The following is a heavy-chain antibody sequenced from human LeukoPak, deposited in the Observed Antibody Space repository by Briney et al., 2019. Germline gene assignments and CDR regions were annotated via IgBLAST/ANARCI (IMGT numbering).Heavy chain of an antibody. CDR3: AKNQYYYDSAAGY. D-gene: IGHD3-22*01. J-gene: IGHJ4*02. Sequence: PGGSLRLSCAASGCTFSRYAMSWVGQAPGKGVEGVVSFSGNGGSTYYADSVKGRLTISRYNSKNTLYLQMNSLRAEDTAVYYCAKNQYYYDSAAGYWGQGTLVTVSS. CDR1: GCTFSRYA. V-gene: IGHV3-23*01. CDR2: FSGNGGST.